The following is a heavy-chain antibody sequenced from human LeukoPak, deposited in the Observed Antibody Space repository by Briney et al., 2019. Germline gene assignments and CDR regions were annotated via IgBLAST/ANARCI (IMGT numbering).Heavy chain of an antibody. CDR1: GYTFTGYY. V-gene: IGHV1-2*06. CDR2: INPDSGGT. D-gene: IGHD3-10*01. J-gene: IGHJ5*02. Sequence: ASVKVPCKASGYTFTGYYMHWVRQAPGQGLEWMGRINPDSGGTNYAQKFQGRVTMTRDTSISTAYMELSRLRSDDTAVYYCAREPATMVRGVLLGRFDPWGQGTLVTVSS. CDR3: AREPATMVRGVLLGRFDP.